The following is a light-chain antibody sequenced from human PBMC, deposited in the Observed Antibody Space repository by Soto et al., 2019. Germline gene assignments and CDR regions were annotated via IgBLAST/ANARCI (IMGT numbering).Light chain of an antibody. CDR1: RSDVGGYNY. CDR2: EVS. Sequence: QSALTQPASVSGSPGQSITISCTGTRSDVGGYNYVSWYQQHPGKAPKLMIYEVSNRPSGVSNRFSGSKSGNTASLTISGLQAEDEADYYCNSYTRTSSWVFGGGTKLTVL. V-gene: IGLV2-14*01. CDR3: NSYTRTSSWV. J-gene: IGLJ3*02.